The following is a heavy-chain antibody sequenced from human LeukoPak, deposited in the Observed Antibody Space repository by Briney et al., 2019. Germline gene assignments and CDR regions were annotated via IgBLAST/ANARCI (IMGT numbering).Heavy chain of an antibody. CDR2: IYYSGST. CDR3: ARHSRGSGYNYGYLVY. Sequence: SETLSLTCTVSGGSISSSSYYWGWIRQPPGKGLEWIGSIYYSGSTYYNPSLKSRVTISVDTSKNQFSLKLSSVTAADTAVYYCARHSRGSGYNYGYLVYWGQGTLVTVSS. J-gene: IGHJ4*02. V-gene: IGHV4-39*01. CDR1: GGSISSSSYY. D-gene: IGHD5-18*01.